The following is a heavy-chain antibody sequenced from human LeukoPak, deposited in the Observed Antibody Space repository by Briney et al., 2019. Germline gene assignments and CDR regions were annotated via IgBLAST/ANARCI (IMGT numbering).Heavy chain of an antibody. CDR3: ARDEAVTATNAFDI. CDR2: INPNSGGA. V-gene: IGHV1-2*02. CDR1: GYTFTEYF. J-gene: IGHJ3*02. Sequence: ASVKVSCKASGYTFTEYFMHWVRQAPGQGLEWMGWINPNSGGAKYAQKFQGRVTMTLDTSISTAYMELSRLRSGDTAVYYCARDEAVTATNAFDIWGRGTMVTVSS. D-gene: IGHD2-21*02.